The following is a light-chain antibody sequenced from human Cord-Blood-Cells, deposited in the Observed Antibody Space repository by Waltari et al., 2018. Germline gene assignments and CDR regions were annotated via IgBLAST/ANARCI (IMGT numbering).Light chain of an antibody. CDR2: KDS. V-gene: IGLV3-25*03. Sequence: SYKLTQPPSVSVSPGQTARITCSGDALPKHYAYWYQQKPGQAPGLVIYKDSERRSGIPERFSGSSSGTTVTLTISGVQAEDEADYYCQSADSSGTVVFGGGTKLTVL. CDR3: QSADSSGTVV. CDR1: ALPKHY. J-gene: IGLJ2*01.